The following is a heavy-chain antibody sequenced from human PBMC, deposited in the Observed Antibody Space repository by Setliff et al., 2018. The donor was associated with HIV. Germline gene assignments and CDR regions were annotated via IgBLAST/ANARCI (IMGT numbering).Heavy chain of an antibody. J-gene: IGHJ6*03. V-gene: IGHV1-8*01. CDR2: MNPNSGNA. CDR1: GYTFTDYG. CDR3: ARSRYQLLYDMDV. D-gene: IGHD2-2*02. Sequence: GASVKVSCKASGYTFTDYGINWVRQATGQGLEWMGWMNPNSGNAEYAQRFQGRVTLTRNTSISTAYMELSSLTSEDTAVYFCARSRYQLLYDMDVWGKGTTVTVSS.